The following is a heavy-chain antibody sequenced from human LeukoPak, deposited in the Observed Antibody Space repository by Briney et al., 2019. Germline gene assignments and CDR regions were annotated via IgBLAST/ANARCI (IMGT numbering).Heavy chain of an antibody. J-gene: IGHJ4*02. CDR1: GLTVSTTF. CDR3: ARVTGSGSYMVY. V-gene: IGHV3-66*01. CDR2: LYVGGNT. Sequence: PGGSLRLSCAASGLTVSTTFMTWVRQAPGKGLEWVSHLYVGGNTYYADSVKGRFTISRDTSKNTVDLQMNSLRADDTAVYFCARVTGSGSYMVYWGRGTLVTVSS. D-gene: IGHD3-10*01.